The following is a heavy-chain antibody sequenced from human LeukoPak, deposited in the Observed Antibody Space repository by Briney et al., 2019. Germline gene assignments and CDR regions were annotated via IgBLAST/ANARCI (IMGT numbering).Heavy chain of an antibody. CDR2: IYYSGSI. V-gene: IGHV4-59*01. Sequence: SSETLSLTCTVSGGSIYTYYWSWIRQAPGKGLEWIGYIYYSGSINYNPSLKSRVTISLDPSNNQFSMKLRSVTAAGTAVYYCARDLKNYHIDVWGQGTTVTVSS. CDR3: ARDLKNYHIDV. J-gene: IGHJ6*03. CDR1: GGSIYTYY.